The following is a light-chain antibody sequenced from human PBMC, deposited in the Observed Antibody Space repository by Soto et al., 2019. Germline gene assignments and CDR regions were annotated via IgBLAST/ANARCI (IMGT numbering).Light chain of an antibody. CDR2: AAS. V-gene: IGKV1-9*01. Sequence: IQLTQSPSSLSASVGDRVTISCRASQGISSYLAWYQQKPGKAPKLLIYAASTLQSGVPSRFSGSGSGRDFTLTISSLQPEDFATFYCQQLIPMYTFGQGTKLEIK. J-gene: IGKJ2*01. CDR1: QGISSY. CDR3: QQLIPMYT.